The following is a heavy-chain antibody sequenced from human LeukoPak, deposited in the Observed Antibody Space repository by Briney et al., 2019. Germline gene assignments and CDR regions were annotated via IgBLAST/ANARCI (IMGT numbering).Heavy chain of an antibody. V-gene: IGHV3-23*01. CDR3: AKDGIGYCTNGVCRYNWFDP. J-gene: IGHJ5*02. D-gene: IGHD2-8*01. CDR1: GFTFSSYA. Sequence: PGGSLRLSCAASGFTFSSYAMSWVRQAPGKGLEWVSAISGSGGSTYYADSVKGRFTISRDNSKNTLYLQMNSLRAGDTAVYYCAKDGIGYCTNGVCRYNWFDPWGQGTLVTVSS. CDR2: ISGSGGST.